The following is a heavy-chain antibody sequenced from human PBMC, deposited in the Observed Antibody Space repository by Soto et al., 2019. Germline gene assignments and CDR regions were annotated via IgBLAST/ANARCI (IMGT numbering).Heavy chain of an antibody. V-gene: IGHV4-4*02. D-gene: IGHD1-7*01. Sequence: NPSETLSLTCAVSGGSISSSNWWSWVRQPPGKGLEWIGEIYHSGSTNYNPSLKSRVTISVDKSKNQFSLKLSSVTAADTAVYYCARATGNTISNWFDPWGQGTLVTVSS. J-gene: IGHJ5*02. CDR1: GGSISSSNW. CDR2: IYHSGST. CDR3: ARATGNTISNWFDP.